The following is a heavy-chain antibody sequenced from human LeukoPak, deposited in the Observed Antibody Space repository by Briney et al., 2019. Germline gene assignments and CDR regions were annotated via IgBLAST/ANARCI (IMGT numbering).Heavy chain of an antibody. CDR1: GFTFSSYA. J-gene: IGHJ4*02. Sequence: GRSLRLSCAASGFTFSSYAMHWVRQAPGKGLEWVAVISYDGSNKYYADSVKGRFTISRDNAKNSLYLQMNSLRAEDTAVYYCASGERITMIVVGDYWGQGTLVTVSS. V-gene: IGHV3-30-3*01. CDR3: ASGERITMIVVGDY. D-gene: IGHD3-22*01. CDR2: ISYDGSNK.